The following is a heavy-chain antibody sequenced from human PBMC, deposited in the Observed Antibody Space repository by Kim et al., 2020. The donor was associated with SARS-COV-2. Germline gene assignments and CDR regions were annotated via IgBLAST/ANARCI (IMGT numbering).Heavy chain of an antibody. D-gene: IGHD3-9*01. J-gene: IGHJ2*01. CDR3: ARENDDILTGRYFDL. V-gene: IGHV3-30*07. Sequence: ADSVEGRMTSSRDHSKNKLYLKMNSLRADDTAVYYCARENDDILTGRYFDLWGRGTLVTVSS.